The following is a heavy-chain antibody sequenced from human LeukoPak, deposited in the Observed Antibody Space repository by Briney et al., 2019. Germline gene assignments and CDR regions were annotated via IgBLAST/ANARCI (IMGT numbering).Heavy chain of an antibody. CDR2: ISSSGSTI. D-gene: IGHD5-12*01. Sequence: PGGSLRLSCAASGFTFSDYYMSWIRQAPGKGLEWVSYISSSGSTIYYADSVKGRFTISRDNAKNSLHLQMNSLRAEDTAVYYCARSGRPYYYYYYMDVWGKGTTVTVSS. V-gene: IGHV3-11*01. J-gene: IGHJ6*03. CDR3: ARSGRPYYYYYYMDV. CDR1: GFTFSDYY.